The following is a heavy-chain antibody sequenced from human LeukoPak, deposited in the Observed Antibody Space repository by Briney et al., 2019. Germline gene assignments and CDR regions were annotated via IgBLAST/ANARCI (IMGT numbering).Heavy chain of an antibody. V-gene: IGHV3-30-3*01. J-gene: IGHJ4*02. D-gene: IGHD6-19*01. CDR2: ISYDGSNK. CDR1: GFTFSSYA. CDR3: ARMILAVAAFFDY. Sequence: GGSLRLSCAASGFTFSSYAMHWVRQAPGKGLEWVAVISYDGSNKYYADSVKGRFTISRDNSKNTLYLQMNSLRAEDTAVYYCARMILAVAAFFDYWGQGTLVTVSS.